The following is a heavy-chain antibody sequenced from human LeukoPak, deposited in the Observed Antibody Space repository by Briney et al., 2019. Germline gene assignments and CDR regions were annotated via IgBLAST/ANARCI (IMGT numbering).Heavy chain of an antibody. D-gene: IGHD3-10*01. CDR3: ARRDYYGSGAILGFDP. J-gene: IGHJ5*02. CDR2: ICSSGSA. Sequence: PAETLSLTGTVSGGSISNRNYHWGWIRQPPGKGLEWIGSICSSGSAYYNPSLKSRVTISVDTSKNQFSLKLSSVTAADTAVYYCARRDYYGSGAILGFDPWGQGTLVTVSS. V-gene: IGHV4-39*07. CDR1: GGSISNRNYH.